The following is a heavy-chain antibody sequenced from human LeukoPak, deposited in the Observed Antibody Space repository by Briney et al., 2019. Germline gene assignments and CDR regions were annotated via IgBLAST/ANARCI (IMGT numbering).Heavy chain of an antibody. J-gene: IGHJ6*02. V-gene: IGHV4-34*01. CDR3: ARRNYYYYGMDV. CDR2: INHSGST. CDR1: GGSFSGYY. Sequence: SSETLSLTCAVYGGSFSGYYWSWIRQPPGKGLEWIGEINHSGSTNYNPSLKSRVTISVDTPKNQFSLKLSSVTAADTAVHYCARRNYYYYGMDVWGQGTTVTVSS.